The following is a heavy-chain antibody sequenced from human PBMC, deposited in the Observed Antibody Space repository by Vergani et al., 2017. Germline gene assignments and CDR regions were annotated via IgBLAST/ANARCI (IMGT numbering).Heavy chain of an antibody. D-gene: IGHD2-21*02. CDR1: GFTFSSHA. J-gene: IGHJ2*01. V-gene: IGHV3-23*01. Sequence: EVQLLQSEGAVVQPGGSLRLSCVASGFTFSSHAMSWVRLGHGQGLEWVSSIKNTGDSTHYADSVKGRFTISRDNSKNTLYLQMNSLRVEDTAVYYCARDCPGGGGDCSAGWYFDLWGRGTLVTVSS. CDR2: IKNTGDST. CDR3: ARDCPGGGGDCSAGWYFDL.